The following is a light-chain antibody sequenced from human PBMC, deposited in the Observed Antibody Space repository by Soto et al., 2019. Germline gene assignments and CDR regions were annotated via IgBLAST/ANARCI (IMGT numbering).Light chain of an antibody. CDR3: AAWDDSLNAFYV. CDR1: SSNIGSNT. CDR2: SNN. Sequence: QSVLTQPPSASGTPGQRVTISCSGSSSNIGSNTVNWYQQLPGTAPKLLIYSNNQRPSGVPDRFSGSKSGTSASLAISGLQSEDEADYYCAAWDDSLNAFYVFGNGTKLTVL. V-gene: IGLV1-44*01. J-gene: IGLJ1*01.